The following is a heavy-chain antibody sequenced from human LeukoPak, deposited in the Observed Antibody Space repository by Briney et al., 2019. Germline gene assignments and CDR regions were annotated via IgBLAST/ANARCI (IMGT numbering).Heavy chain of an antibody. D-gene: IGHD2-2*01. CDR3: ATDYCSSTSCPKI. CDR2: INPNSGGT. J-gene: IGHJ3*02. CDR1: GYTFTGYY. Sequence: ASVKVSCKASGYTFTGYYMHWVRQAPGQGLEWMGWINPNSGGTKYAQKFQGRVTMTRDTSISTAYMELSSLRSEDTAVYYCATDYCSSTSCPKIWGQGTMVTVSS. V-gene: IGHV1-2*02.